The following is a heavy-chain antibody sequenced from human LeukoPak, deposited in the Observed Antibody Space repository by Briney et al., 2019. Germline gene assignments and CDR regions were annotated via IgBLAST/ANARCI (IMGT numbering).Heavy chain of an antibody. CDR2: ISAYNGNT. V-gene: IGHV1-18*01. CDR1: GYTFTSYG. J-gene: IGHJ4*02. CDR3: ARDDRAYCGGDCSNYYFDY. D-gene: IGHD2-21*02. Sequence: ASVKVSCKASGYTFTSYGISWVRQAPGQGLEWMGWISAYNGNTNYAQKLQGRVTMTTVTSTSTAYMELRSLRSDDTAVYYCARDDRAYCGGDCSNYYFDYWGQGTLVTVSS.